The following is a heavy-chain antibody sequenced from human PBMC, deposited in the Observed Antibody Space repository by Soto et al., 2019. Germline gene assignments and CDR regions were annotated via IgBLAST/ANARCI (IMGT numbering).Heavy chain of an antibody. D-gene: IGHD1-26*01. J-gene: IGHJ6*02. Sequence: SETLSLTCTVSGGSVSSSSYYWDWIRQSPGRGLEWIGNIFYNGRTYYNPSLRSRVTVSVDTSKNQFSLKLDSVTAADTAVYYCARRPKSGSFHYYSVDVWGRGTTVTVSS. CDR1: GGSVSSSSYY. CDR2: IFYNGRT. CDR3: ARRPKSGSFHYYSVDV. V-gene: IGHV4-39*01.